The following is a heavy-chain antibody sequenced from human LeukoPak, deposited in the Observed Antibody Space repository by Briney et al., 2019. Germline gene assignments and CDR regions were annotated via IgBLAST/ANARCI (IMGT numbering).Heavy chain of an antibody. Sequence: SETLSLTCTVSGASVSSNSYYWGWLRQSPGKGLEWIGSIYYSGSTYYNPSLKSRVTISVDTSKNQFSLKLSSVTATDTAVYYCATGQWLASFDYWGQGTQVTVSS. CDR1: GASVSSNSYY. J-gene: IGHJ4*02. V-gene: IGHV4-39*01. CDR3: ATGQWLASFDY. D-gene: IGHD6-19*01. CDR2: IYYSGST.